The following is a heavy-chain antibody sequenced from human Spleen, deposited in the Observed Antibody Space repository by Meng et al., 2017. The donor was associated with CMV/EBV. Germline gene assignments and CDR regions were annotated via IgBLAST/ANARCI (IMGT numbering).Heavy chain of an antibody. J-gene: IGHJ1*01. CDR3: ARMGYCSSTSCSDIPEYFQH. V-gene: IGHV1-2*02. Sequence: FSSYYMHWVRQAPGEGLEWMGWINPNSGGTNYAQKFQGRVTMTRDTSISTAYMELSRLRSDDTAVYYCARMGYCSSTSCSDIPEYFQHWGQGTLVTVSS. CDR2: INPNSGGT. D-gene: IGHD2-2*01. CDR1: FSSYY.